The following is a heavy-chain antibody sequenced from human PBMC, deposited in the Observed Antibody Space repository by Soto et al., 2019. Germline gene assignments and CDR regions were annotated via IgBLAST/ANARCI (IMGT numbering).Heavy chain of an antibody. CDR1: GFTSRNYY. D-gene: IGHD5-18*01. Sequence: GSLIPSCAASGFTSRNYYMHWVRQTRGKGLEWVSGIGDIDDPYYSDSVKGRFTISREIANNSLYLQMDGLRAGDSAVYYCARGPQRGRERTYQYSIDGWCQG. V-gene: IGHV3-13*05. J-gene: IGHJ6*02. CDR3: ARGPQRGRERTYQYSIDG. CDR2: IGDIDDP.